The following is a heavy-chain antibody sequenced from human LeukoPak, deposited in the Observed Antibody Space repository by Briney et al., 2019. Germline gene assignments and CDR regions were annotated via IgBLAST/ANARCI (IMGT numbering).Heavy chain of an antibody. D-gene: IGHD6-13*01. CDR1: GYIFTTYW. J-gene: IGHJ4*02. V-gene: IGHV5-51*01. CDR3: VRHGLGSSWFGFDY. Sequence: GESLKISCKGSGYIFTTYWIGWVRQMPGKGLELMGIIYPGDSDPRYSPSFQGQVTISADKSISTAYLQWSSLKASDSAMYYCVRHGLGSSWFGFDYWGQGTLVTVSS. CDR2: IYPGDSDP.